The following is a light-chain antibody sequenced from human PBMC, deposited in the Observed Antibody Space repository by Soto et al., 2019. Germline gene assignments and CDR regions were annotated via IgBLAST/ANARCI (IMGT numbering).Light chain of an antibody. CDR3: HQRQSWPRT. CDR2: QTS. Sequence: ELVLTQSPATLSSFPGDRVTLSCRASQYINTRLAWYQHRPGQAPRLLIYQTSIRAAGIPARFSASGSGTDFTLTISDVQPEDFALYYCHQRQSWPRTFGQGTKWIS. J-gene: IGKJ1*01. V-gene: IGKV3-11*01. CDR1: QYINTR.